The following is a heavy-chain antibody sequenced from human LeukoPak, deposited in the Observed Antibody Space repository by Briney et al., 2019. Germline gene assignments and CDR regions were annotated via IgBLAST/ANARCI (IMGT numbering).Heavy chain of an antibody. CDR2: ISGSGGST. J-gene: IGHJ4*02. V-gene: IGHV3-23*01. D-gene: IGHD4-17*01. CDR3: ARCTTGNTHYPIDY. Sequence: GGSLRLSCVASGSTFSDYAMSWVRQAPGKGLEWVSGISGSGGSTYYADSVKGRFTISRDNSKNTLYLQMNSLRAEDTAVYYCARCTTGNTHYPIDYWGQGTLVTVSS. CDR1: GSTFSDYA.